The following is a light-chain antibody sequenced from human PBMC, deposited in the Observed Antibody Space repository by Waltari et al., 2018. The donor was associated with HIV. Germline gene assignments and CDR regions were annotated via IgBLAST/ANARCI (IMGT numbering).Light chain of an antibody. Sequence: QTVVTQEQSFSVSPGGTVTLTCGLRSGPVSPCYYPSWYQPTPGQPPRTLIYSTYSRSAGVPDRFSGSILGNKAALTITGAQVDDESDYYCVLYMGGGISVFGGGTKLTVL. J-gene: IGLJ3*02. CDR2: STY. V-gene: IGLV8-61*01. CDR3: VLYMGGGISV. CDR1: SGPVSPCYY.